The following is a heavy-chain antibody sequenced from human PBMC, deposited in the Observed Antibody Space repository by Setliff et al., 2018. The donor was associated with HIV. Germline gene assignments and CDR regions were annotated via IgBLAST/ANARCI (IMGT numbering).Heavy chain of an antibody. Sequence: SETLSLTCTVSGGSITSYYWSWIRQSTGKGLEWIGEISHSGSTNYNPSLRSRVTILVDKSKNQFSLKLSSVTAADTAVYYCARESPADSSATSYYFDYWGQGTPVTVPQ. CDR1: GGSITSYY. CDR2: ISHSGST. CDR3: ARESPADSSATSYYFDY. D-gene: IGHD6-19*01. J-gene: IGHJ4*02. V-gene: IGHV4-59*12.